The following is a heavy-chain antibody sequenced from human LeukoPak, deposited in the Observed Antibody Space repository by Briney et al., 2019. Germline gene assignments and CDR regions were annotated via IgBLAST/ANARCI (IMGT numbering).Heavy chain of an antibody. CDR2: ISSNGGST. J-gene: IGHJ4*02. V-gene: IGHV3-64*04. D-gene: IGHD1-20*01. CDR1: GFTFSSYA. Sequence: GGSLRLSCSASGFTFSSYAMHWVRQAPGKGLEYVSAISSNGGSTYYAASVKGRFTISRDNSKNTLYLQMNSLRAEDTAVYYCARVNGTAGMIDYWGQGTLVTVSS. CDR3: ARVNGTAGMIDY.